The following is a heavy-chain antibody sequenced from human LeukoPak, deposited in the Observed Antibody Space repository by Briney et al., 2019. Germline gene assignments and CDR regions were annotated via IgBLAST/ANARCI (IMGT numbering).Heavy chain of an antibody. CDR1: GFTFDDYA. CDR3: AKDPIAVAGTGWFDP. V-gene: IGHV3-43*02. J-gene: IGHJ5*02. CDR2: ISGDSGNT. Sequence: GGSLRLSCAASGFTFDDYAMHWVRQAPEKGLEWVSLISGDSGNTYYADSVKGRFTISRDNSKNSLYLQMNSLRTEDTALYFCAKDPIAVAGTGWFDPWGQGTLVTVSS. D-gene: IGHD6-19*01.